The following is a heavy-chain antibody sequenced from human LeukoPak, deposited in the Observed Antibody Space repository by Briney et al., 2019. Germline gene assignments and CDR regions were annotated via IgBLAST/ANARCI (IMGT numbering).Heavy chain of an antibody. Sequence: GGSLRLSCAASGFTFSNAWMSWVRQAPGKGLEWVGRIKSKTDGGTTDYAAPVKGRFTISRDDSKNTLYLQMNSPKTEDTAVYYCTTDFYSNHFVNWFDPWGQGTLVTVSS. V-gene: IGHV3-15*01. D-gene: IGHD4-11*01. CDR2: IKSKTDGGTT. CDR1: GFTFSNAW. J-gene: IGHJ5*02. CDR3: TTDFYSNHFVNWFDP.